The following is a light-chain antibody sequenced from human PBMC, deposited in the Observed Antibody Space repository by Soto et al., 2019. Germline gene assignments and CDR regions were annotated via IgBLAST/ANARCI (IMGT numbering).Light chain of an antibody. CDR2: EDN. CDR3: QSYDSSNQV. Sequence: FMLTQPHSVSESPGKTVTISCTRSSGSIASNYVQWYQQRPGSAPTTVIYEDNQRPSGVPDRFSGSIDSSSNSASLTISGVKTEDEADYYCQSYDSSNQVFGGGTQLTVL. V-gene: IGLV6-57*04. CDR1: SGSIASNY. J-gene: IGLJ2*01.